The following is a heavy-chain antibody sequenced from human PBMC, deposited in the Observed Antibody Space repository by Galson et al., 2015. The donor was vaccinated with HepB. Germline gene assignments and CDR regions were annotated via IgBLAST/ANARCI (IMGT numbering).Heavy chain of an antibody. CDR2: ISWNSGSI. J-gene: IGHJ3*02. Sequence: SLRLSCAASGFTFDDYAMHWVRQAPGKGLEWVSGISWNSGSIGYADSVKGRFTISRDNAKNSLYLQMNSLRAEDTALYYCAKDIGVDSAYGSGETLEPVDAFDIWGQGTMVTVSS. D-gene: IGHD3-10*01. CDR3: AKDIGVDSAYGSGETLEPVDAFDI. V-gene: IGHV3-9*01. CDR1: GFTFDDYA.